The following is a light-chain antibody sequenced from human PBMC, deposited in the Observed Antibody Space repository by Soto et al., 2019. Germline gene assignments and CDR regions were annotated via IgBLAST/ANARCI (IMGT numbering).Light chain of an antibody. Sequence: QSVLTPPPSVSGAPGQRVSISCTRGASNIGANYDVHWYQQLPGTAPKLLIYGTSNRPSGVPDRFSGSKSGTPASLAITGLQAEDEAHYFCQSYDFTLGAFWVFGGGTKVTVL. CDR1: ASNIGANYD. CDR3: QSYDFTLGAFWV. V-gene: IGLV1-40*01. J-gene: IGLJ3*02. CDR2: GTS.